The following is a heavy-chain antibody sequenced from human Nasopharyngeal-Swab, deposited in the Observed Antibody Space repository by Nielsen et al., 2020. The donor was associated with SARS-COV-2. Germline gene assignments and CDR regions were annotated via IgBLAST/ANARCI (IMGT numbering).Heavy chain of an antibody. V-gene: IGHV4-59*13. D-gene: IGHD3-10*01. CDR1: GGSINSYY. CDR2: IYYSGST. J-gene: IGHJ3*02. Sequence: ESLKISCTVSGGSINSYYWSWIRQPPGKGLEWIGYIYYSGSTNYNPSLKSRVTISVDTFKNQFSLKLSSVTAADTAVYYCARDPSTITMVRGVIPHGAFDIWGQGTMVTVSS. CDR3: ARDPSTITMVRGVIPHGAFDI.